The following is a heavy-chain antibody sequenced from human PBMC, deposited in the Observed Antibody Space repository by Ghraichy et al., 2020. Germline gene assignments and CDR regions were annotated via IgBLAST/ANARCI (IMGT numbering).Heavy chain of an antibody. CDR2: IKQDGSEK. CDR3: AREVTMIINWFDP. V-gene: IGHV3-7*03. J-gene: IGHJ5*02. CDR1: GFTFSSYW. D-gene: IGHD3-22*01. Sequence: GGSLRLSCAASGFTFSSYWMSWVRQAPGKGLEWVANIKQDGSEKYYVDSVKGRFTISRDNAKNSLYLQMNSLRAEDTAVYYCAREVTMIINWFDPWGQGTLVTVSS.